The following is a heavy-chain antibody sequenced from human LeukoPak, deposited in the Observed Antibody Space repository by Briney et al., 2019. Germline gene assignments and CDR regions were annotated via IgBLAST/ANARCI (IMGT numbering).Heavy chain of an antibody. D-gene: IGHD1-14*01. CDR2: ISGSGGTT. V-gene: IGHV3-23*01. CDR1: GFTFNNYA. CDR3: AKVSGGGLYYDGMDV. Sequence: GGSLRLSCAASGFTFNNYAMNWVRQAPGRGLEWVSVISGSGGTTYYADSVKGRFTISRDSSKNTLYLQMNSLRAEDTAVYYCAKVSGGGLYYDGMDVWGQGTTVTVSS. J-gene: IGHJ6*02.